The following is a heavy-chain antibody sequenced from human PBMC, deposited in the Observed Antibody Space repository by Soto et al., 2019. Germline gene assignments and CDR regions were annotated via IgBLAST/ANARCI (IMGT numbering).Heavy chain of an antibody. CDR3: ARIYCSGGSCPFGMDV. V-gene: IGHV1-69*13. CDR1: GGTFSSYA. D-gene: IGHD2-15*01. Sequence: AASVKVSCKASGGTFSSYAISWVRQAPGQGLEWMGGIIPIFGTANYAQKFQGRVTITADESTSTAYMELSSLRSEDTAVYYCARIYCSGGSCPFGMDVWGQGTTVTVSS. CDR2: IIPIFGTA. J-gene: IGHJ6*02.